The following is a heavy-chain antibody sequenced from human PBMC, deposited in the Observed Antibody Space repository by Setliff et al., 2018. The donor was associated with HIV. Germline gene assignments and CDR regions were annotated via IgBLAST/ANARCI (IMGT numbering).Heavy chain of an antibody. V-gene: IGHV3-7*01. J-gene: IGHJ6*03. Sequence: PGGSLRLSCAASGFTFSTYWMSWVRQAPGTGLEWVANIKQHGSEKYYVDSVKGRFTISRDNAKNSLYLQMNSQRAEDTAVYYCARQATYYDILTGYYGYQYYYMDVWGKGTTVTVSS. CDR1: GFTFSTYW. CDR2: IKQHGSEK. CDR3: ARQATYYDILTGYYGYQYYYMDV. D-gene: IGHD3-9*01.